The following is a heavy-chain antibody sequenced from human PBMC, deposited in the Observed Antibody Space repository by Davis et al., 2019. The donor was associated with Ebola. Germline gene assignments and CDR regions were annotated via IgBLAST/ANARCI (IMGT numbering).Heavy chain of an antibody. Sequence: GESLKISCAASGFTFSSYNMNWVRQAPGKGLEWVSYISSSSSTIYYADSVKGRFTISRDNAKNSLYLQMNSLRAEDTAVYFCARQLPYYPYGMDVWGQGTTVTVSS. J-gene: IGHJ6*02. CDR3: ARQLPYYPYGMDV. D-gene: IGHD2-2*01. CDR2: ISSSSSTI. V-gene: IGHV3-48*04. CDR1: GFTFSSYN.